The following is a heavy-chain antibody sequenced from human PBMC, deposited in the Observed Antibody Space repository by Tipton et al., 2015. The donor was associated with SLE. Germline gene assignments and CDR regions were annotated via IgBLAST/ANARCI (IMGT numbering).Heavy chain of an antibody. CDR1: GFTFDDYA. D-gene: IGHD1-26*01. Sequence: SLRLSCAASGFTFDDYAMLWVRQTPGKGLEWVSGITWNSGKIDYADSVKGRFSISRDNAKNALYLQMNSLGVEDTAFYYCAKGRGRLVFFTGMDVWGQGTTVTVSS. V-gene: IGHV3-9*01. CDR3: AKGRGRLVFFTGMDV. J-gene: IGHJ6*02. CDR2: ITWNSGKI.